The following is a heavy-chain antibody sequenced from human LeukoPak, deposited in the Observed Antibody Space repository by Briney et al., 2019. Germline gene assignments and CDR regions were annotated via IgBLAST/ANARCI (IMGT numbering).Heavy chain of an antibody. Sequence: PSETLSLTCTVSGASISSSSYYWAWIRQPPGKGLEWIGSIFYSGTTFYNPSLKSRVTISADTSKNQFSLRLSSVTAADTAVYYCAKKLTGYYSPFDYWGQGTLVTVSS. V-gene: IGHV4-39*01. J-gene: IGHJ4*02. CDR2: IFYSGTT. CDR3: AKKLTGYYSPFDY. D-gene: IGHD3-9*01. CDR1: GASISSSSYY.